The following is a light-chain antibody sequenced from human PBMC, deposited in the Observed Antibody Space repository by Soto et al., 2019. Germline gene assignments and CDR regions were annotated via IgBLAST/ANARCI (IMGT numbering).Light chain of an antibody. CDR1: QGIGSC. CDR2: PAS. CDR3: QHVYCYPPS. J-gene: IGKJ4*01. Sequence: DIQMTQSPSSVSASVGERVTITCLARQGIGSCVAWYQQNPGKGPKLLIYPASSLQSGDQSRFSGSRFGTDFTLTISSLQPIYFLNAYGQHVYCYPPSFGGRTYV. V-gene: IGKV1-12*01.